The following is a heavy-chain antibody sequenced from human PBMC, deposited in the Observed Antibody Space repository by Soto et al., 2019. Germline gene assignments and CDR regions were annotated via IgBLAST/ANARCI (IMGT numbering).Heavy chain of an antibody. CDR2: IDSGGRT. D-gene: IGHD3-10*01. CDR3: AKEGYVSGFL. CDR1: GFNLSTHA. Sequence: GGSLRLSCAVSGFNLSTHASIWVRQGPGKGLEWVSGIDSGGRTFHADSVKGRFTISRDNSKNALYLQMNSLRAEDTAVYYCAKEGYVSGFLWGQGTLVTVSS. V-gene: IGHV3-23*01. J-gene: IGHJ4*02.